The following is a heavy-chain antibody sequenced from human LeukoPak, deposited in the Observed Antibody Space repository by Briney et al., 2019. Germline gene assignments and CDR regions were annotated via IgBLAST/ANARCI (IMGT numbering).Heavy chain of an antibody. CDR2: INHSGSA. CDR1: GESFSGYY. J-gene: IGHJ4*02. D-gene: IGHD4/OR15-4a*01. Sequence: PSETLSLTCAVYGESFSGYYWSWIRQSPGKGLEWIGEINHSGSAKHNPSLKSRVTISADTSKDQFSLKLGSVTAADTAVYYCARRPGNGENYNGPSGLDYWGQGTLVTVSS. CDR3: ARRPGNGENYNGPSGLDY. V-gene: IGHV4-34*01.